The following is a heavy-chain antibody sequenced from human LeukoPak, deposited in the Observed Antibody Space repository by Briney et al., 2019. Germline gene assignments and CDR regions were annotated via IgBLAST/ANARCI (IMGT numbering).Heavy chain of an antibody. V-gene: IGHV3-7*03. J-gene: IGHJ4*02. CDR2: IERDGSGK. CDR3: ARAGYNSGYDY. D-gene: IGHD6-19*01. Sequence: GGSLRLSCAASGFTVSSTYMSWVRQAPGKGLEWLANIERDGSGKYYVDSVKGRFTISRDNAKNSLYLQMNSLRAEDTAVYYCARAGYNSGYDYWGQGTLVTVSS. CDR1: GFTVSSTY.